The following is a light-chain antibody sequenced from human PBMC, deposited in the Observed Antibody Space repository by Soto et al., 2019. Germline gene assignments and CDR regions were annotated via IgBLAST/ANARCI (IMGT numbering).Light chain of an antibody. J-gene: IGLJ2*01. CDR2: EVS. CDR1: SSDVGGYNY. CDR3: GSYRSSSTLVV. V-gene: IGLV2-14*01. Sequence: QSALTQPASVSGSPGQSITISCTGTSSDVGGYNYVSWYQQHPGKAPKLMIYEVSNRPSGVSNRFSGSKSGNAASLTISGLQAEDEADYYCGSYRSSSTLVVFGGGTKLTVL.